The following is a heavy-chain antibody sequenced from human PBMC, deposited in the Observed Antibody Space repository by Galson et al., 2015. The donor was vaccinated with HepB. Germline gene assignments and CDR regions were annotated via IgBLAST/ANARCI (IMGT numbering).Heavy chain of an antibody. CDR1: GGTFSSYA. CDR2: IIPIFGTA. D-gene: IGHD2-15*01. Sequence: SVKVSCKASGGTFSSYAISWVRQAPGQGLEWMGGIIPIFGTANYAQKFQGRVTITADKSTSTAYMELSSLRSEDTAVYYCAIDSGYCSGGSCYTLDYWGQGTLVTVSS. V-gene: IGHV1-69*06. J-gene: IGHJ4*02. CDR3: AIDSGYCSGGSCYTLDY.